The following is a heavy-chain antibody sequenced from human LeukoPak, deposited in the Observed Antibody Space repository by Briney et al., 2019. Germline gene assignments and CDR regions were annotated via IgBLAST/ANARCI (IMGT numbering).Heavy chain of an antibody. V-gene: IGHV4-34*01. CDR2: INHSGST. J-gene: IGHJ3*02. CDR3: ARVTKYSGSFKAAFDI. Sequence: SETLSLTCAVYGGSFSGYYWSWIRQPPGKGLEWIGEINHSGSTNYNPSLKSRVTISVDTSKNQFSLKLSSVTAADTAVYYCARVTKYSGSFKAAFDIWGQGTMVTVSS. D-gene: IGHD1-26*01. CDR1: GGSFSGYY.